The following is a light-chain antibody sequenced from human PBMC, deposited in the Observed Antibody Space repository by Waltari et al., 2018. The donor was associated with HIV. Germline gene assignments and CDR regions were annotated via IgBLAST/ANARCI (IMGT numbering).Light chain of an antibody. CDR3: CSYAGSSTL. Sequence: QSALTQPASVSGSPGQSITISCTGTSSDVWSYKLVSWYQQHPGKAPKLMIYEVSKRPSGVSNRFSGSKSGNTASLTISGLQAEDEADYYCCSYAGSSTLFGGGTKLTVL. CDR2: EVS. CDR1: SSDVWSYKL. J-gene: IGLJ2*01. V-gene: IGLV2-23*02.